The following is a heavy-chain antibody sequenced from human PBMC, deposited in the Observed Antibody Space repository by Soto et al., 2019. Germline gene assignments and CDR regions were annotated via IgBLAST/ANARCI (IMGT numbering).Heavy chain of an antibody. Sequence: GESLKISCKGSGYSFTSYWISWVRQMPGKGLEWMGRIDPSDSYTNYSPSFQGHVTISADKSISTAYLQRSSLKASDTAMYYCARHPPQLQAGWYYYYGMDVWGQGTTVTVSS. D-gene: IGHD2-2*01. CDR3: ARHPPQLQAGWYYYYGMDV. CDR2: IDPSDSYT. J-gene: IGHJ6*02. CDR1: GYSFTSYW. V-gene: IGHV5-10-1*01.